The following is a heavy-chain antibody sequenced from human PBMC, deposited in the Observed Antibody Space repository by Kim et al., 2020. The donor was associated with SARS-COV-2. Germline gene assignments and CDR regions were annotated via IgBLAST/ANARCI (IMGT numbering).Heavy chain of an antibody. D-gene: IGHD3-10*01. V-gene: IGHV3-11*01. J-gene: IGHJ6*02. CDR1: GLAFSDYY. Sequence: GGSLTLSCAASGLAFSDYYMSWIRQPPGKGLEWISYIARNGGDKYYADSMRGRSTISRENAKKSRFLLRNSLIADDPVVYCCGRGHRLLGSWGQGNRV. CDR2: IARNGGDK. CDR3: GRGHRLLGS.